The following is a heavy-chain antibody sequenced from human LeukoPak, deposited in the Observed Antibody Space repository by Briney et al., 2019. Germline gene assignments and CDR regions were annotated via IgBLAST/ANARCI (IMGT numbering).Heavy chain of an antibody. V-gene: IGHV4-59*01. CDR2: IYYSGST. CDR1: GGSISSYY. Sequence: SETLSLTCTVSGGSISSYYWSWIRQPPGKGLEWSGYIYYSGSTNYNPSLKSRVTISVDTSKNQFALKLSSVTAADTAVYYCARVKVLGGTLDYWGQGTLVTVSS. CDR3: ARVKVLGGTLDY. D-gene: IGHD2-15*01. J-gene: IGHJ4*02.